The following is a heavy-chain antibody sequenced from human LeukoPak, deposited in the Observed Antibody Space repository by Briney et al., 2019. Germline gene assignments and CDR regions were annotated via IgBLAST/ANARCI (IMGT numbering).Heavy chain of an antibody. V-gene: IGHV3-30*04. Sequence: GGSLRLSCAASGFTFSSYVMHWVRQAPGKGLEWVAIISYDGSNEYYADSVKGRFTISRDNSKNTLSLQMNSLRTEDTALYYCAKEGAAKTAARLDCWGQGTLVTVSS. CDR3: AKEGAAKTAARLDC. J-gene: IGHJ4*02. D-gene: IGHD6-6*01. CDR2: ISYDGSNE. CDR1: GFTFSSYV.